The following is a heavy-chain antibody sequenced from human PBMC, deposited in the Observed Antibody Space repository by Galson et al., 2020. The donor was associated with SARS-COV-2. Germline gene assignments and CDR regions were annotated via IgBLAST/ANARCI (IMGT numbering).Heavy chain of an antibody. CDR2: IYHSGST. D-gene: IGHD3-10*01. Sequence: PSETLSLTCAVSGDSISSGYYWGWIRQPPGKGLEWIGSIYHSGSTYYNPSLERNPSLESRVTMSVDTSKSQFSLKLSSVTAADTAVYYCARAGGGSRYYFDHWGQGTLVTVSS. CDR1: GDSISSGYY. J-gene: IGHJ4*02. V-gene: IGHV4-38-2*01. CDR3: ARAGGGSRYYFDH.